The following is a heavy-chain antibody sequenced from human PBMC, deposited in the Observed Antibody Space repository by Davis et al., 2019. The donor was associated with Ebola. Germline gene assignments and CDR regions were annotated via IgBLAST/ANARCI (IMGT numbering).Heavy chain of an antibody. D-gene: IGHD2-15*01. CDR1: GYMFINYH. Sequence: ASVKVSCKASGYMFINYHMHWVRQAPGQGLEWMGIINPSGGSTSYAQKFQGRVTMTRDTSTSTVYMELSSLRSEDTAVYYCAREDIVVVVAATPHYYYGMDVWGKGTTVTVSS. CDR3: AREDIVVVVAATPHYYYGMDV. CDR2: INPSGGST. J-gene: IGHJ6*04. V-gene: IGHV1-46*01.